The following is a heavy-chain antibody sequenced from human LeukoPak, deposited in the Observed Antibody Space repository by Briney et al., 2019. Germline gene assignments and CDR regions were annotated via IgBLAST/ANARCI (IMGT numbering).Heavy chain of an antibody. CDR3: AREGQWLPDWFDP. V-gene: IGHV4-59*01. Sequence: SETLSLTCTVSGGSISGYYWSWVRQPPGKGLEWVGYIHYSGSTNYNPSPKSRVTISLDTSKNQFSLKLTSVTAADTAVYYCAREGQWLPDWFDPWGQGTLVTVSS. CDR1: GGSISGYY. J-gene: IGHJ5*02. D-gene: IGHD6-19*01. CDR2: IHYSGST.